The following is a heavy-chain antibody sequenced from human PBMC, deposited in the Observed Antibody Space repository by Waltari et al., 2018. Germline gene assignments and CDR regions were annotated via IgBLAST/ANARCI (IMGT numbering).Heavy chain of an antibody. V-gene: IGHV4-59*01. D-gene: IGHD3-3*01. CDR2: IQYSGRT. J-gene: IGHJ3*02. Sequence: QVQLQESGPGLVKPSETLSLTCTVSGASIRSYYWSWIRQPPGQGLWWIGFIQYSGRTTYNPTLKSRVTIAVDTSKNQLSLKLASVTAADTAVYYCARSYYDFWTTGPGIWGQGTMVTVTS. CDR3: ARSYYDFWTTGPGI. CDR1: GASIRSYY.